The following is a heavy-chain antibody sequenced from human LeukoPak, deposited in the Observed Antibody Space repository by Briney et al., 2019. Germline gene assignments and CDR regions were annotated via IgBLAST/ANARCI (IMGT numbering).Heavy chain of an antibody. CDR3: ARARMDYYDSSGYPLLVFYFDY. CDR2: IYYSGST. V-gene: IGHV4-59*01. J-gene: IGHJ4*02. CDR1: GGSISSYN. Sequence: SETLSLTCTVSGGSISSYNWSWIRQPPGKGLEWIGYIYYSGSTNYNPSLKSRVTISVDTSKNQFSLKLSSVTAADTAVYYCARARMDYYDSSGYPLLVFYFDYWGQGTLVTVSS. D-gene: IGHD3-22*01.